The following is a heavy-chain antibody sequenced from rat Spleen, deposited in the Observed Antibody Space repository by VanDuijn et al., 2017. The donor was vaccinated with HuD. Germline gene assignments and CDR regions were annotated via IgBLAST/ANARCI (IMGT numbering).Heavy chain of an antibody. D-gene: IGHD1-10*01. V-gene: IGHV5-31*01. Sequence: EVQLVESGGGLVQPGRSLKLSCVASGFTFNNYWMTWIRQAPGKGLEWVATISNDGGSIYYRDSVKGRFTISRNNAKSTLYLQMDSLRSEDTATYYCARGANYAFDYWGQGVMVTVSS. CDR1: GFTFNNYW. CDR3: ARGANYAFDY. J-gene: IGHJ2*01. CDR2: ISNDGGSI.